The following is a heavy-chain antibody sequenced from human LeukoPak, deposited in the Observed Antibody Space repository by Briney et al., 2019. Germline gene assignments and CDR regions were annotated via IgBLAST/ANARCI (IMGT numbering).Heavy chain of an antibody. CDR2: INPTGGST. CDR1: GYTFTSYG. Sequence: ASVKVSCKASGYTFTSYGISWVRQAPGQGLEWMGLINPTGGSTGYAQKFQGRVTMTRDMSTSTDYMELSSLRSEDTAIYYCARDNSVGDNAWWFDPWGQGTLVTVSS. J-gene: IGHJ5*02. CDR3: ARDNSVGDNAWWFDP. V-gene: IGHV1-46*01. D-gene: IGHD1-26*01.